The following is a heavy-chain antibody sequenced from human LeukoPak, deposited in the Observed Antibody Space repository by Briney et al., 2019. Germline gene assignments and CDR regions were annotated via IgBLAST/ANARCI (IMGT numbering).Heavy chain of an antibody. D-gene: IGHD3-22*01. CDR1: GGSISSYY. Sequence: SETLSLTCTVSGGSISSYYWSWIRQPPGRGLEWIGYIYYSGYTNYNPSLKSRVTISVDTSKNQFSLKLSSVTAADTAVYYCARGGYYDSSGYYYRYYFDYWGQGTLVTVSS. V-gene: IGHV4-59*01. CDR3: ARGGYYDSSGYYYRYYFDY. CDR2: IYYSGYT. J-gene: IGHJ4*02.